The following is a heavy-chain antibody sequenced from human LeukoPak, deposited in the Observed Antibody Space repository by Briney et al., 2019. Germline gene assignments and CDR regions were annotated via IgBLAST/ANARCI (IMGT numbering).Heavy chain of an antibody. CDR1: GGSISSTIYY. D-gene: IGHD6-6*01. CDR3: ARGTAESSIVVRPYWFDP. V-gene: IGHV4-39*01. J-gene: IGHJ5*02. CDR2: IDYSGST. Sequence: SETLSLTCTVSGGSISSTIYYWGWIRQPPGKGLEWIGSIDYSGSTYYNPSLKSRVTISVDTSKNQFSLNLSSVTPADTAVYYCARGTAESSIVVRPYWFDPWGQGTLVTVSS.